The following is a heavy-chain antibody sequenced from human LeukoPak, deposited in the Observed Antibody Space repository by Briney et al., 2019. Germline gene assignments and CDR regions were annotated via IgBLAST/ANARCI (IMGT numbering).Heavy chain of an antibody. J-gene: IGHJ4*02. CDR3: AKGYSSGWTASFDY. Sequence: GGSLRLSCAASGFTFDDYTMHWVRQAPGKGLEWVSLISWDGGSTYYTDSVKGRFTISRDNSKNSLYLQMNSLRAEDTALYYCAKGYSSGWTASFDYWGQGTLVTVSS. CDR1: GFTFDDYT. D-gene: IGHD6-19*01. CDR2: ISWDGGST. V-gene: IGHV3-43D*03.